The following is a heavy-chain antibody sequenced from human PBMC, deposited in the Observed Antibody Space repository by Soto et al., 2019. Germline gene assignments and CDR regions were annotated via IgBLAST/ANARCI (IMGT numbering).Heavy chain of an antibody. Sequence: QVQLQESGPGLVKPSGTLSLTCAVSGGSISSTNWWSWVRQPPGKGLEWIGEIYHSGNTNYNPSLKSRVTISVGKSKNQFSLKLSSVTVADTAVYFCARIAAAGTRFDYWGQGTLVTVSS. CDR3: ARIAAAGTRFDY. D-gene: IGHD6-13*01. J-gene: IGHJ4*02. CDR1: GGSISSTNW. CDR2: IYHSGNT. V-gene: IGHV4-4*02.